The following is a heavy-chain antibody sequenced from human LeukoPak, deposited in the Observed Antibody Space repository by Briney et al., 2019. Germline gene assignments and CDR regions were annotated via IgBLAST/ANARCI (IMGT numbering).Heavy chain of an antibody. V-gene: IGHV1-24*01. D-gene: IGHD1-26*01. Sequence: GASVNVSFKVSGYTLTELSMHWVRQAPGKGLEWMGGFDPEDGETIYAQKFQGRVTMTEDTSTDTAYMELSSLRSEDTAVYYCATDPHSGSYDWWGQGTLVTVSS. CDR2: FDPEDGET. CDR3: ATDPHSGSYDW. CDR1: GYTLTELS. J-gene: IGHJ4*02.